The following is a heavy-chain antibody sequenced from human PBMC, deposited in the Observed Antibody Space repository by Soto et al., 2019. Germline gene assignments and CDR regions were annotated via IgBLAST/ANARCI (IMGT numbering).Heavy chain of an antibody. Sequence: ASVKVSCKASGYTFTSYDIYWVRQATGQGLEWMGWMNPNTGNSGYAQKFQGRVTMTSNTSITTAHMELSSLRSEDTALYYCAKDIGLGIAAAGTEIPARPSIYYYYSGMDVWGQGTTVTVAS. D-gene: IGHD6-13*01. J-gene: IGHJ6*02. CDR3: AKDIGLGIAAAGTEIPARPSIYYYYSGMDV. CDR1: GYTFTSYD. CDR2: MNPNTGNS. V-gene: IGHV1-8*01.